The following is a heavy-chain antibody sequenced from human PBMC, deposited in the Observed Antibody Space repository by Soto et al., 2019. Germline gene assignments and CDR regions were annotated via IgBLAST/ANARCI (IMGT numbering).Heavy chain of an antibody. CDR1: GDSVSSNSAA. CDR2: TYYRSKWYN. J-gene: IGHJ5*02. V-gene: IGHV6-1*01. CDR3: ARDRGEVIAAALGWFDP. Sequence: PSQTLSLTCAISGDSVSSNSAAWNWIRQSPSRGLKWLGRTYYRSKWYNDYAVSVKSRITINPDTSKNQFSPQLNSVTPEDTAVYYCARDRGEVIAAALGWFDPWGQGTLVTVSS. D-gene: IGHD6-13*01.